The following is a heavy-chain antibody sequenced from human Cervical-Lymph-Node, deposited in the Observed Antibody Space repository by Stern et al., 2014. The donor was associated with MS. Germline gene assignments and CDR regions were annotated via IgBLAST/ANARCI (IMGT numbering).Heavy chain of an antibody. CDR1: GFTFSSYG. Sequence: VQLVESGGAVVQPGRSLRLSCAASGFTFSSYGMHWVRQAPGKGLEWVPVISYDGTPKYYAASVKGRFTISRDNSKNTLHLQMNSVTPDDTAIYYWSRDYEDTSMLFDHWGQGTLVTVSS. J-gene: IGHJ4*02. CDR2: ISYDGTPK. CDR3: SRDYEDTSMLFDH. D-gene: IGHD2-8*01. V-gene: IGHV3-30*03.